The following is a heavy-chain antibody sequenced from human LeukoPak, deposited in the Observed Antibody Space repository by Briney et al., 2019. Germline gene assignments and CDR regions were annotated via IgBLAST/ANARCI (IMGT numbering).Heavy chain of an antibody. CDR2: ISASGGGT. D-gene: IGHD3-22*01. V-gene: IGHV3-23*01. CDR3: AKWGYYDGSGYNDY. Sequence: GGSLRLSCAASGFIFSSYAMSWVRQAPGKGLEWVSGISASGGGTYYADSVKGRFTISRDNSKNTLYLQMNSLRAEDTAVYYCAKWGYYDGSGYNDYWGQGALVTVSS. CDR1: GFIFSSYA. J-gene: IGHJ4*02.